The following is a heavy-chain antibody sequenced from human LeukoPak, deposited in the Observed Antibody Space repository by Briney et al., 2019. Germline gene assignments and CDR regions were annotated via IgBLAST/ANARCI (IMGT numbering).Heavy chain of an antibody. CDR3: ARVRILSSSCLFFDY. V-gene: IGHV3-7*01. J-gene: IGHJ4*02. D-gene: IGHD2-2*01. Sequence: PGGSLRLSCAASGFTFSTYSMNWVRQAPGKGLEWVANIKQDGSEKYYVDSVKGRFTISRDNAKNSLYLQMNSLRAEDTAVYYCARVRILSSSCLFFDYWGQGTLVTVSS. CDR1: GFTFSTYS. CDR2: IKQDGSEK.